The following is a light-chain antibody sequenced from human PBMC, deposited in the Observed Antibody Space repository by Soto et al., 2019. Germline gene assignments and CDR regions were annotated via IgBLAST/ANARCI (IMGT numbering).Light chain of an antibody. J-gene: IGLJ1*01. V-gene: IGLV2-14*01. CDR1: SSDVGGYNY. CDR3: SSYTSSSTYYV. CDR2: EVS. Sequence: VLTQPASVSGSPGQSITISCTGTSSDVGGYNYVSWYQQHPGKAPKLMIYEVSNRPSGVSNRFSGSKSGNTASLTISGLQAEDEADYYCSSYTSSSTYYVFGTGTKLTVL.